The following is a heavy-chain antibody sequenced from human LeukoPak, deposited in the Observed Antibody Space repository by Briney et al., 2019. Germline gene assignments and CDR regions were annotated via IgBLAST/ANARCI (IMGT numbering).Heavy chain of an antibody. J-gene: IGHJ3*02. CDR2: INHSGST. Sequence: SETLSLTCAVYGGSFSGYYWSWIRQPPGKGLEWIGEINHSGSTNYNPSLKSRVTISVDTSKNQFSLKLSSVTAADTAVYYCARDPDYGESDAFDIWGQGTMVTVSS. CDR1: GGSFSGYY. D-gene: IGHD4-17*01. V-gene: IGHV4-34*01. CDR3: ARDPDYGESDAFDI.